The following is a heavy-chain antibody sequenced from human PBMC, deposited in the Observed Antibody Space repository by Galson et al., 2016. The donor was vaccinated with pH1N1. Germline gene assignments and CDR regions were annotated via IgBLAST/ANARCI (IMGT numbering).Heavy chain of an antibody. CDR2: IGRDGSST. CDR3: ARESRSGDYKFDAFDI. CDR1: GFTFSNYW. D-gene: IGHD4-17*01. V-gene: IGHV3-74*01. J-gene: IGHJ3*02. Sequence: SLRLSCAASGFTFSNYWIHWVRQAPGKGLAWVSRIGRDGSSTNYADSVKGRFTISRDNTKNALYLQMNSLRAEDTAVYYCARESRSGDYKFDAFDIWGQGTMVTVSS.